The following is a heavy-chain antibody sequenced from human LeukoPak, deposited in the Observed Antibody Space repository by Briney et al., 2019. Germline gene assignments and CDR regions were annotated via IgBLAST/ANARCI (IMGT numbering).Heavy chain of an antibody. CDR3: ARDGQLAPRGWYFDL. CDR2: FHYSGST. J-gene: IGHJ2*01. D-gene: IGHD6-6*01. CDR1: GGSISSYY. V-gene: IGHV4-59*12. Sequence: PSETLSLTCTVSGGSISSYYWNWIRQPPGEGLEWIGYFHYSGSTYYNPSPKSRVTISVDTSKNQFSLKLSSVTAADTAVYYCARDGQLAPRGWYFDLWGRGTLVTVSS.